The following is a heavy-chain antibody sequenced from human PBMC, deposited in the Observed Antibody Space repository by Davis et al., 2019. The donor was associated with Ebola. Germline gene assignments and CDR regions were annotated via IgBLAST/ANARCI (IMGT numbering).Heavy chain of an antibody. V-gene: IGHV3-74*01. J-gene: IGHJ4*01. CDR1: GFTVSNLH. CDR3: VRDSGYYSHDY. CDR2: IDPDGTGT. D-gene: IGHD5-12*01. Sequence: GESLKTSCAASGFTVSNLHIHWVRQTPGKGPVWVARIDPDGTGTNYADSVKGRFTISRNNAKNTLYMQMNSLRFEDTAVYYCVRDSGYYSHDYWGHGTLVTVSS.